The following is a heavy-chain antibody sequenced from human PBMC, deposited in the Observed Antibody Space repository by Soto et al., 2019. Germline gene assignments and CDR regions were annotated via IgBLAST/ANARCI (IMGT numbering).Heavy chain of an antibody. CDR2: IIPIFGTA. Sequence: QVQLVQSGAEVKKPGSSVKVSCKASGGTFSSYAISWVRQAPGQGLEWMGGIIPIFGTANYAQKFQGRVTIAADESSSTAYMELSSLRSEDTAVYYCAREGASGSHIGYWGQGTRVTVSS. CDR3: AREGASGSHIGY. D-gene: IGHD3-22*01. CDR1: GGTFSSYA. J-gene: IGHJ4*02. V-gene: IGHV1-69*01.